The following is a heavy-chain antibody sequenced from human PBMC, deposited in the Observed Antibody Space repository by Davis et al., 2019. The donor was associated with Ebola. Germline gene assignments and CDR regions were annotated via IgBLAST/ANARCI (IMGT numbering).Heavy chain of an antibody. CDR1: GFTFSSYG. Sequence: PGGSLRLSCAASGFTFSSYGMHWVRQAPGKGLEWVAVISYDGSNKYYADSVKGRFTVSRDNAKYSLFLQLNSLRDEDTAQYYCARDAEDGSGNWFFDFRGRGALVTVSS. CDR2: ISYDGSNK. D-gene: IGHD5-24*01. J-gene: IGHJ2*01. V-gene: IGHV3-30*03. CDR3: ARDAEDGSGNWFFDF.